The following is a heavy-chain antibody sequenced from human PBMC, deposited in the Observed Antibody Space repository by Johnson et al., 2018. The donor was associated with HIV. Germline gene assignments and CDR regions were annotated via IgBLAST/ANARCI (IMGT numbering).Heavy chain of an antibody. CDR2: IRYDGSDK. Sequence: QVQLVESGGGVVQPGGSLRLSCAASGFTLSSYGMHWVRQAPGKGLEWVAFIRYDGSDKYSADSVEGRFTISRDNSKNTLYLQMNSLRPEDTAVYYCAKGEPVAFDIWGQGTIVSVSS. D-gene: IGHD1-14*01. CDR3: AKGEPVAFDI. V-gene: IGHV3-30*02. CDR1: GFTLSSYG. J-gene: IGHJ3*02.